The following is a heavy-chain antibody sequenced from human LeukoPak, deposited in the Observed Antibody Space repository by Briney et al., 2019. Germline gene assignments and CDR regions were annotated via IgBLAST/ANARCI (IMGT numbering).Heavy chain of an antibody. CDR3: ASHARYRRSFPLDC. J-gene: IGHJ4*02. V-gene: IGHV5-10-1*01. CDR1: GFTFRTYW. Sequence: PGESLKISCQTSGFTFRTYWIAWVRQMPGKGLEWMGIVDPTDPDVAYSPSFQGHATMSADMSLSTVYLQWSSLEASDTAVYYCASHARYRRSFPLDCWGQGTLVTVSS. CDR2: VDPTDPDV. D-gene: IGHD6-13*01.